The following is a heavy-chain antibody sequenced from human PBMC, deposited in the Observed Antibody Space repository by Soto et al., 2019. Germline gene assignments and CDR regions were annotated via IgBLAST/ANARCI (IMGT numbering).Heavy chain of an antibody. Sequence: SETLSLTCAVSGDSISSMNWWSWVRQPPGKGLEWIGEIHHSGSTNYNPSLKSRVTISVEKSKNQFSLKLSSVTAADTAVYYFSSYYYGSGNDYNIYYRGQGIQVTVSS. CDR1: GDSISSMNW. CDR3: SSYYYGSGNDYNIYY. CDR2: IHHSGST. V-gene: IGHV4-4*02. D-gene: IGHD3-10*01. J-gene: IGHJ4*02.